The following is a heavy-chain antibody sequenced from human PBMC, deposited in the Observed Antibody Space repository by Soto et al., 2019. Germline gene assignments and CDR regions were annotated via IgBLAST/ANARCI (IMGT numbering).Heavy chain of an antibody. J-gene: IGHJ4*02. CDR2: ISGNGGST. CDR1: GFTFSGYA. D-gene: IGHD3-10*01. V-gene: IGHV3-64*01. Sequence: GGSLRLSCAASGFTFSGYAMHWVRQAPGKGLEYVSAISGNGGSTYYANSVKGRFTISRDNSKNTLYLQMGSLRAEDMAVYYCARRGYGLYFDYWGQGTLVTVSS. CDR3: ARRGYGLYFDY.